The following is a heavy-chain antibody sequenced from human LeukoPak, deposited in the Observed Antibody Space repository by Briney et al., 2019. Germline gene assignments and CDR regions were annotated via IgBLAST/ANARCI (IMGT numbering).Heavy chain of an antibody. V-gene: IGHV1-46*01. CDR2: IYPSGGST. Sequence: ASVKVSCKASGYTFTSYFMHWVRQAPGQGFEWMGIIYPSGGSTSYAQKFQGRVTMTRDTSTSTVYMELSRLRSEDTAVYYCARDNDSRDPPHFDYWGQGTLVTVSS. CDR3: ARDNDSRDPPHFDY. J-gene: IGHJ4*02. D-gene: IGHD3-16*01. CDR1: GYTFTSYF.